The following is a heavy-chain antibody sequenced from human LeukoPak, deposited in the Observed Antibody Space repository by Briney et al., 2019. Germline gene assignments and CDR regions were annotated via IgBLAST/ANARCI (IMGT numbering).Heavy chain of an antibody. Sequence: ASVKVSCKASGYTFTSYGISWVRQAPGQGLEWMGWISAYNGNTNYAQKLQDRVTMTTDTSTSTAYMELRSLRSDDTAVYYCARVTVVGVVVVAAAHNWFDPWGQGTLVTVSS. CDR3: ARVTVVGVVVVAAAHNWFDP. V-gene: IGHV1-18*01. CDR2: ISAYNGNT. CDR1: GYTFTSYG. D-gene: IGHD2-15*01. J-gene: IGHJ5*02.